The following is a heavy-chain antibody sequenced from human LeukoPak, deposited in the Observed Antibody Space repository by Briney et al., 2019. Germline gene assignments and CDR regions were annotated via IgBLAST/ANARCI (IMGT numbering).Heavy chain of an antibody. Sequence: PSETLSLTCTVSGGSISNYYWSWIRQPPGKGLEWIGYIYYSGSTNYSPSLESRATMSVDTSKNQFSLKLSSVTAADTAVYYCARDTPAYYYDSSGYISFDYWGQGTLVTVSS. CDR2: IYYSGST. J-gene: IGHJ4*02. V-gene: IGHV4-59*12. D-gene: IGHD3-22*01. CDR3: ARDTPAYYYDSSGYISFDY. CDR1: GGSISNYY.